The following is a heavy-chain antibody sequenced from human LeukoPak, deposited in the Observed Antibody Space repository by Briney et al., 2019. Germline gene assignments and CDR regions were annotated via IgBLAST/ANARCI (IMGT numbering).Heavy chain of an antibody. J-gene: IGHJ4*02. D-gene: IGHD3-10*01. Sequence: SETLSLTCAVYGGSFSGYYWSWIRQPPGKGLEWVGEINHSGSTNYNPSLKSRVTISVDTSKNQFSLKLSSVTAADTAVYYCATVSAFFYDSGSYYTFDYWGQGTLVTVSS. CDR2: INHSGST. CDR1: GGSFSGYY. CDR3: ATVSAFFYDSGSYYTFDY. V-gene: IGHV4-34*01.